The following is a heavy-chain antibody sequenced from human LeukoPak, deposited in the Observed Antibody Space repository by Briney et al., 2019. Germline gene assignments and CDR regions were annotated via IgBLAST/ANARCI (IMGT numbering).Heavy chain of an antibody. J-gene: IGHJ4*02. CDR1: GFTFSSYG. Sequence: PGGSLRLSCAASGFTFSSYGMSWVRQAPGKGLEWVANIKQDGSEKYYVDSVKGRFTISRDNAKNSLYLQMNSLRADDTAVYYCARGYRTLDDWGQGTLVTVSS. V-gene: IGHV3-7*03. CDR3: ARGYRTLDD. D-gene: IGHD5-18*01. CDR2: IKQDGSEK.